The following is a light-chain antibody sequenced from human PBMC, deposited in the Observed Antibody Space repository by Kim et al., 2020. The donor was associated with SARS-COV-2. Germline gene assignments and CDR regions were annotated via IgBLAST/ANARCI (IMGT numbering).Light chain of an antibody. CDR2: YDS. CDR3: QVWDSSSDHVV. V-gene: IGLV3-21*04. CDR1: TIGSKI. Sequence: ARDKAARITWGGNTIGSKIVPWYQPKPGQAPVLVIYYDSDRPSGTPARFSGSNSGNTATLTISRVEAGDEADYYCQVWDSSSDHVVFGGGTQLTVL. J-gene: IGLJ2*01.